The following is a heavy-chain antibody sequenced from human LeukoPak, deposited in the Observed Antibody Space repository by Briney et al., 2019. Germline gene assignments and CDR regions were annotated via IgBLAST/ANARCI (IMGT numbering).Heavy chain of an antibody. CDR1: GFTFSSYA. J-gene: IGHJ4*02. CDR3: ARDRGRYSSSLEVMHDY. V-gene: IGHV3-23*01. CDR2: ISGSGGST. D-gene: IGHD6-6*01. Sequence: PGGSLRLSCAASGFTFSSYAMSWVRQAPGKGLEWVSAISGSGGSTYYADSVKGRFTISRDNAKNSLYLKMNSLRAEDTAVYYCARDRGRYSSSLEVMHDYWGQGTLVTVSS.